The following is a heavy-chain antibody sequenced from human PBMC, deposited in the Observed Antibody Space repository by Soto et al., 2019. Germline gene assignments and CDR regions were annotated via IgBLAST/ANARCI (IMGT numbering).Heavy chain of an antibody. D-gene: IGHD2-21*02. CDR3: ARERRFVVVTATDY. V-gene: IGHV3-30*03. Sequence: QVQLVESGGGVVQPGTSLRLSCAASGFPFSSYVMHWVRQAPGKGLEWVALISIDGGNKYYADYVKGRFTISRDNSKNTVYLQMNSLRGEDTAVYYCARERRFVVVTATDYWGQGTLVTVSS. CDR2: ISIDGGNK. J-gene: IGHJ4*02. CDR1: GFPFSSYV.